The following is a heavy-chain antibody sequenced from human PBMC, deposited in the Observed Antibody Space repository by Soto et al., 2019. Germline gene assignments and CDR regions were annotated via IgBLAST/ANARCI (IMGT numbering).Heavy chain of an antibody. D-gene: IGHD3-3*01. V-gene: IGHV4-34*01. CDR3: ARGRYYDFWSGYYLYYYGMDV. CDR1: GGSFSGYY. J-gene: IGHJ6*02. CDR2: INHSGST. Sequence: SETLSLTCAVYGGSFSGYYWSWIRQPPGKGLEWIGEINHSGSTNYNPSLKSRVTISVDTSKNQFPLKLNSVTAADTAVYYCARGRYYDFWSGYYLYYYGMDVWGQGTTVTVSS.